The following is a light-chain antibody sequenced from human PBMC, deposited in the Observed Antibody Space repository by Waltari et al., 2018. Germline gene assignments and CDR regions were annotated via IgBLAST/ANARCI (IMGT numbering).Light chain of an antibody. Sequence: DIQMTQSPPSVSASVGDTVTITCRASQSIARYLNWFQQKPGKAPKLLIYAASSLESGVPSRFSGSGSGTDFTLTISSLQPEDFATYYCQQSYSTPFTFGPGTKVDIK. V-gene: IGKV1-39*01. J-gene: IGKJ3*01. CDR1: QSIARY. CDR3: QQSYSTPFT. CDR2: AAS.